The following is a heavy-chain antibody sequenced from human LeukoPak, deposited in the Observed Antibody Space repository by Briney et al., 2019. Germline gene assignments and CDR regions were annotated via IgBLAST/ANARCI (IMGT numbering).Heavy chain of an antibody. CDR1: GFTLSSYG. CDR2: ISYDGSNK. V-gene: IGHV3-30*18. CDR3: AKEAARRYDY. D-gene: IGHD6-6*01. J-gene: IGHJ4*02. Sequence: PGGSLRLSCAASGFTLSSYGMHWVRQAPGKGLEWVAVISYDGSNKYYADSVKGRFTISRDNSKNTLYLQMNSLRAEDTAVYYCAKEAARRYDYWGQGTLVTVSS.